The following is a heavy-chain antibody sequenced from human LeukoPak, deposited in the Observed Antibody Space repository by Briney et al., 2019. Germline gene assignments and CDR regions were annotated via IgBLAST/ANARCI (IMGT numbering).Heavy chain of an antibody. V-gene: IGHV4-34*01. CDR2: INHSGIT. J-gene: IGHJ3*02. D-gene: IGHD3-22*01. Sequence: PSETLSLTCAVYGGSFSGYYWSWIRQPPGKGLEWIGEINHSGITNYNPSLKSRVTISVDTSKNQFSLKLSSVTAADTAVYYCVLLITIIGVSAFDIWGQGTMVTVSS. CDR1: GGSFSGYY. CDR3: VLLITIIGVSAFDI.